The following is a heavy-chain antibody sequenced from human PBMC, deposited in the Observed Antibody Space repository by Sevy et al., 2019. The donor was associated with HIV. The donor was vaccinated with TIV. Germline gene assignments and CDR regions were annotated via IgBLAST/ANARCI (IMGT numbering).Heavy chain of an antibody. CDR3: ARAAGYSSGWRVVPSAFDI. V-gene: IGHV3-21*01. J-gene: IGHJ3*02. D-gene: IGHD6-19*01. CDR1: GFTFSSYS. Sequence: GGSLRLSCAASGFTFSSYSMNWVRQAPGKGLEWVSSISSSSSYIYYADSVKGRFTISRDNAKNSLYLQMNSLRAEDTAVYYCARAAGYSSGWRVVPSAFDIWGHGTMVTVSS. CDR2: ISSSSSYI.